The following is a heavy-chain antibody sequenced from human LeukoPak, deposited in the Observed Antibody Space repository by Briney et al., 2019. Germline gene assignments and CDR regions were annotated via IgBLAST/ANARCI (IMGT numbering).Heavy chain of an antibody. V-gene: IGHV4-61*02. D-gene: IGHD1-1*01. Sequence: SETLSLTCTVSGGSISSGSYYWSWIRQPAGKGLEWIGRIYTSGSTNYNPSLKSRVTISVDTSKNQFSLKLSSVTAADTAVYYCVRDSGHLSWGQGTLVTVSS. CDR2: IYTSGST. CDR1: GGSISSGSYY. CDR3: VRDSGHLS. J-gene: IGHJ4*02.